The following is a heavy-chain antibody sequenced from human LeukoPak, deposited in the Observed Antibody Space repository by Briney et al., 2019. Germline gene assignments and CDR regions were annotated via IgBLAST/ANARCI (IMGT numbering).Heavy chain of an antibody. Sequence: PGGSLRLSCAASGFTFSSYAMSWVRQAPGKGLEWVSAISGSGGSTYYADSVKGRFTISRDNSKNTLFLQMNSLRAEDTTVYYCTRDKVVVPAAMQKDAFDIWGQGTMVTVSS. J-gene: IGHJ3*02. CDR3: TRDKVVVPAAMQKDAFDI. V-gene: IGHV3-23*01. CDR2: ISGSGGST. D-gene: IGHD2-2*01. CDR1: GFTFSSYA.